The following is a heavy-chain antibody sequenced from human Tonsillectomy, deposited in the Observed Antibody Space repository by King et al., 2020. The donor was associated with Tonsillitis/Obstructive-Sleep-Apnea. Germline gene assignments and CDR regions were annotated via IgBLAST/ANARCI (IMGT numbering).Heavy chain of an antibody. Sequence: VQLVESGGGLVQPGGSLRISCAASGFTFSSYDMHWVRQATGKGLEWVSAIGTAGDTYYPGSVKGRFTISRENAKNSLYLQMNSLRAGDTAVYYCARTNAKDPYFDYWGQGTLVTVSS. D-gene: IGHD2-8*01. CDR2: IGTAGDT. J-gene: IGHJ4*02. CDR1: GFTFSSYD. CDR3: ARTNAKDPYFDY. V-gene: IGHV3-13*04.